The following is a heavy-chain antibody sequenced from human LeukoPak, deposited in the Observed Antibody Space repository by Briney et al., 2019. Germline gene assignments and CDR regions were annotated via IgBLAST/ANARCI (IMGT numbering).Heavy chain of an antibody. V-gene: IGHV3-NL1*01. J-gene: IGHJ6*03. CDR2: ISGSGGST. Sequence: GGSLRLSCAAPGFGFSSYGMHWVRQAPGKGLEWVSAISGSGGSTYYADSAKGRFTISRDNSKNTLYLQMNSLRAEDTAVYYCAKDGAVVGIYYYYMDVWGKGTTVTVSS. CDR3: AKDGAVVGIYYYYMDV. CDR1: GFGFSSYG. D-gene: IGHD2-15*01.